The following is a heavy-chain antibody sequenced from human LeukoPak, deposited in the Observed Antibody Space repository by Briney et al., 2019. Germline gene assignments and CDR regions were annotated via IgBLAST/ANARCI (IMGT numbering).Heavy chain of an antibody. CDR1: GFTFSSYA. Sequence: GGSLRLSCAASGFTFSSYAMHWVRQAPGKGLEWVAVISYDGSNKYYADSVKGRFTISRDNSKNTLYLQMNSLRAEDTAVYYCARDQATRGPPLGGDYYYYGMDVWGQGTTVTVSS. CDR3: ARDQATRGPPLGGDYYYYGMDV. V-gene: IGHV3-30-3*01. D-gene: IGHD5-24*01. CDR2: ISYDGSNK. J-gene: IGHJ6*02.